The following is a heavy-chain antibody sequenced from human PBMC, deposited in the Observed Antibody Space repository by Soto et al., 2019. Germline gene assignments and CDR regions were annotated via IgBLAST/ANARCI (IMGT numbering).Heavy chain of an antibody. J-gene: IGHJ6*02. CDR1: GGSISSGGYY. CDR2: IYYSGST. D-gene: IGHD7-27*01. V-gene: IGHV4-31*03. Sequence: ASETLSLTCTVSGGSISSGGYYWSWIRQHPGKGLEWIGYIYYSGSTYYNPSLKSRVTISVDTSKNQFSLKLSSVTAADTAVYYCARVPGATSLWYYYYGMDVWGQGTTVTVSS. CDR3: ARVPGATSLWYYYYGMDV.